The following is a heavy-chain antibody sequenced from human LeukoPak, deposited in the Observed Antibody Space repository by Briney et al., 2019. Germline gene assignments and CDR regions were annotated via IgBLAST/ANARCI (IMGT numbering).Heavy chain of an antibody. Sequence: ASVKVSCKASGYTFTGYYMHWVRQAPGQGLEWMGWINPNSGGTNYAQKFQGRVTMTRDTSISTAYMELSRLRSDDTAVYYCAREEMATPGSHYWGQGTLVTVSS. CDR2: INPNSGGT. D-gene: IGHD5-24*01. CDR3: AREEMATPGSHY. CDR1: GYTFTGYY. J-gene: IGHJ4*02. V-gene: IGHV1-2*02.